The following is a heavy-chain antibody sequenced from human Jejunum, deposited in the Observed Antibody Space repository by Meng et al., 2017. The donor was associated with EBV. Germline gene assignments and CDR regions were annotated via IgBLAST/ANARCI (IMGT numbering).Heavy chain of an antibody. CDR3: GRVWNYYGSGSYYPP. J-gene: IGHJ5*02. CDR2: IYNSGSP. CDR1: GGSINNSNYY. D-gene: IGHD3-10*01. Sequence: QLQLQESGPGLVKPSETLSLPCTVSGGSINNSNYYWGWIRQPPGKGLEWVGNIYNSGSPKYNPSLKSRVTISVDASKNQFSLKLSSVTAADTAVYYCGRVWNYYGSGSYYPPWDQGPLVTVYS. V-gene: IGHV4-39*07.